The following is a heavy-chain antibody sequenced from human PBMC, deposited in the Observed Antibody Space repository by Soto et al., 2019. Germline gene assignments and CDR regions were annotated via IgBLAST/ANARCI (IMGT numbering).Heavy chain of an antibody. V-gene: IGHV3-30-3*01. D-gene: IGHD6-13*01. CDR1: GCTFSSYA. CDR3: ARAPEGIAAAGREYYFEY. CDR2: ISYDGSNK. J-gene: IGHJ4*02. Sequence: GGSLRLSCAASGCTFSSYAMDWVRQAPGKGLEWVAVISYDGSNKYYADSVKGRFTISRDNSKNTLYLQMNSLRAEDTAVYYCARAPEGIAAAGREYYFEYWGQGTLVTVSS.